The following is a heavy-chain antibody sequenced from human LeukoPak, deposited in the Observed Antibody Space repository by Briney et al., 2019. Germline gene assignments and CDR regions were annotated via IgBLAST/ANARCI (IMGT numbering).Heavy chain of an antibody. Sequence: ASVKVSCKASGYTFTSYGISWVRQAPGQGLERMGWISAYNGNTNYAQKLQGRVTMTTDTSTSTAYMELRSLRSDDTAVYYCARAPYYDFWSGYSKYYFDYWGQGTLVTVSS. CDR2: ISAYNGNT. CDR1: GYTFTSYG. J-gene: IGHJ4*02. D-gene: IGHD3-3*01. V-gene: IGHV1-18*01. CDR3: ARAPYYDFWSGYSKYYFDY.